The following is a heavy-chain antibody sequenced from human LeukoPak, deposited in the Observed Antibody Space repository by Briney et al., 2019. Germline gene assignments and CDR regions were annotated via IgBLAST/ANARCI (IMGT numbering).Heavy chain of an antibody. J-gene: IGHJ6*04. CDR2: IYYSGTT. D-gene: IGHD6-13*01. CDR3: ASSSWYSIPEVV. Sequence: SETLSLTCTVSGGSISSDNYYWGWIRQPPGKGLEWIGSIYYSGTTYYNPSLKSRVTISVDTSKNQFSLKLSSVTAADTAVYYCASSSWYSIPEVVWGKGTTVTISS. V-gene: IGHV4-39*01. CDR1: GGSISSDNYY.